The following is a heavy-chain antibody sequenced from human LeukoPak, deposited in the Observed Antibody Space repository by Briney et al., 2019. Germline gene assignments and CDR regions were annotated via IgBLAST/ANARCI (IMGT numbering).Heavy chain of an antibody. J-gene: IGHJ4*02. CDR2: ISYDGSNK. Sequence: PGGSLRLSCAASGFTFSSYAMHWVRQAPGKGLEWVAVISYDGSNKYYADSVKGRFTISRDNSKNTLYLQMNSLRAEDTAVYYCAAAWGPYYGSGKYTLRSWGQGTLVTVSS. CDR1: GFTFSSYA. D-gene: IGHD3-10*01. V-gene: IGHV3-30*04. CDR3: AAAWGPYYGSGKYTLRS.